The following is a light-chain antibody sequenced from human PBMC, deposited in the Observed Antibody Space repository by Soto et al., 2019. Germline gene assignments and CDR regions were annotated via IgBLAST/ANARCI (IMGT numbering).Light chain of an antibody. CDR2: DIS. CDR1: QSVGSSS. Sequence: EVVLTQSPDTLSLSPGERCTLSCLASQSVGSSSLGWYQQKPGQAPRLVIFDISNRATGIPDRFSGSGSGTEFPLTISSLQSEDFAVYYCPQYSIWRTFGPGTQVEIK. V-gene: IGKV3D-20*02. CDR3: PQYSIWRT. J-gene: IGKJ1*01.